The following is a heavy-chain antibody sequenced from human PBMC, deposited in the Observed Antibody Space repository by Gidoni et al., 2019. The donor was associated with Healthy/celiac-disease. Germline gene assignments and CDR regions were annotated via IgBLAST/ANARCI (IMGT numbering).Heavy chain of an antibody. CDR2: INHSGST. CDR3: ARVKDYVWGSYRSGPTKYYFDY. D-gene: IGHD3-16*02. J-gene: IGHJ4*02. CDR1: GGSFSGYY. Sequence: QVQLQQWGAGLLKPSETLSLTCAVYGGSFSGYYWSWTRQPPGKGLEWIGEINHSGSTNYNPSLKSRVTISVDTSKNKFSLKLSSVTAADTAVYYCARVKDYVWGSYRSGPTKYYFDYWGQGTLVTVSS. V-gene: IGHV4-34*01.